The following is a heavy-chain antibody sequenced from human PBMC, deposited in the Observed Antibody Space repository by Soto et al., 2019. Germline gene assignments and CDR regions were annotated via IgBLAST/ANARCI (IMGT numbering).Heavy chain of an antibody. CDR1: GLTFSSYG. CDR2: IWYDGSNK. CDR3: ARVVPYYDFWSGYYRLDYFDY. V-gene: IGHV3-33*01. D-gene: IGHD3-3*01. Sequence: GGSLRLSCAASGLTFSSYGMHWVRQAPGKGLEWVAVIWYDGSNKYYADSVKGRFTISRDNSKNTLYLQMNSLRAVDTAVYYCARVVPYYDFWSGYYRLDYFDYWGQGTLVTVSS. J-gene: IGHJ4*02.